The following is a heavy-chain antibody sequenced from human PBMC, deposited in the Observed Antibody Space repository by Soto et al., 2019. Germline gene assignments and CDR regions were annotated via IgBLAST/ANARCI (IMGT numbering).Heavy chain of an antibody. Sequence: PGGSLRLSCAASGFSFSRHSMNWVRQAPGKGLEWVSSISPTSEYIYHADSVKGRFTISRDNAKNSLYLQMDSLRADDTAVYYCARKNYYADSGFYDYWGKGALVTVSS. CDR1: GFSFSRHS. D-gene: IGHD3-22*01. CDR3: ARKNYYADSGFYDY. J-gene: IGHJ4*02. V-gene: IGHV3-21*01. CDR2: ISPTSEYI.